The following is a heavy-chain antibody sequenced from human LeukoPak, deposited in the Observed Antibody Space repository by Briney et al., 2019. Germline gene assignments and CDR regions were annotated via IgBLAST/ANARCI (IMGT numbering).Heavy chain of an antibody. J-gene: IGHJ4*02. CDR3: ARLSRVLAAGPRARYYFDY. CDR1: GGSISSYY. Sequence: PSETLSLTCTVSGGSISSYYWSWIRQPPGKGLEWIGYIYYSGSTNYNPSLKSRVTISVDTSKNQFSLKLSSVTAADTAVYYCARLSRVLAAGPRARYYFDYWGQGTLVTVSS. CDR2: IYYSGST. D-gene: IGHD6-13*01. V-gene: IGHV4-59*01.